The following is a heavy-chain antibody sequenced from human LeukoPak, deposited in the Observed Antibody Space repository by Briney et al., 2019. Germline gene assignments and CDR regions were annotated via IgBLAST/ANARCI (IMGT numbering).Heavy chain of an antibody. CDR2: ISSSGSII. J-gene: IGHJ6*03. CDR1: RLTFSDYY. Sequence: PGGSLRFSCAASRLTFSDYYMSWIRQAPRKGLEWVSHISSSGSIIYYADSVKGRFTISRDNAKNSLYLQMNSLRAEGTAVYYCARRNSYYYYLDVWGKRTTVTISS. V-gene: IGHV3-11*01. CDR3: ARRNSYYYYLDV.